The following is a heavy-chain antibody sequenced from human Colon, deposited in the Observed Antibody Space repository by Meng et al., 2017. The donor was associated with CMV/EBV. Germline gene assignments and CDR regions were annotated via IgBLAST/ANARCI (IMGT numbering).Heavy chain of an antibody. CDR2: INQDGSEK. Sequence: GESLKISCAASGFTFSNYWMNWVRQTPGKGLEWVANINQDGSEKYYVDSVKGRFTISRDNAKNSLYLQMNSLRAEDTAVYYCARDANCSSTSCYLSAYYYGMDVWGQGTTVTVSS. CDR1: GFTFSNYW. D-gene: IGHD2-2*01. CDR3: ARDANCSSTSCYLSAYYYGMDV. J-gene: IGHJ6*02. V-gene: IGHV3-7*01.